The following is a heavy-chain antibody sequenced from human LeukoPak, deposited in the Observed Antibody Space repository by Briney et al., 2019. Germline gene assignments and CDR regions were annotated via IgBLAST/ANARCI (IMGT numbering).Heavy chain of an antibody. CDR3: ARDPRLDDAFDI. CDR1: GFTFSSYG. D-gene: IGHD3-22*01. J-gene: IGHJ3*02. CDR2: ISGSGGST. Sequence: GGSLRLSCAASGFTFSSYGMSWVRQAPGKGLEWVSAISGSGGSTYYADSVKGRFTISRDNSKNTLYLQMNSLRAEDTAVYYCARDPRLDDAFDIWGQGTMVTVSS. V-gene: IGHV3-23*01.